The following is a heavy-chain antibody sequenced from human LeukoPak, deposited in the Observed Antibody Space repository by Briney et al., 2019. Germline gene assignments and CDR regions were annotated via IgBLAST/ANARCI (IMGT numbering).Heavy chain of an antibody. J-gene: IGHJ5*02. Sequence: GASVKVSCKASGYTFTGYYMHWVRQAPGQGLEWMGWINPNSGGTNYAQKFRGWVTMTRDTSISTAYMELSRLRSDDTAVYYCARDVDLSSIVVVPAAMSWFDPWGQGTLVTVSS. CDR3: ARDVDLSSIVVVPAAMSWFDP. CDR2: INPNSGGT. V-gene: IGHV1-2*04. CDR1: GYTFTGYY. D-gene: IGHD2-2*01.